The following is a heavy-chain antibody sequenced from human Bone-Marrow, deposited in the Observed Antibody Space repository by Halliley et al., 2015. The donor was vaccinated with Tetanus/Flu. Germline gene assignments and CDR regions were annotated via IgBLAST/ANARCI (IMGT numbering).Heavy chain of an antibody. CDR3: ARHGRRDYYYYGVDL. CDR1: GGSISSFY. CDR2: IYYSGST. J-gene: IGHJ6*02. V-gene: IGHV4-59*08. Sequence: TLSLTCSVFGGSISSFYWSWIRQPPGKGLEWIGYIYYSGSTSYSPSPRSRLTISVDTSKNKFSLKLSSVTATDTAVYYCARHGRRDYYYYGVDLWGQGTTVTVSS.